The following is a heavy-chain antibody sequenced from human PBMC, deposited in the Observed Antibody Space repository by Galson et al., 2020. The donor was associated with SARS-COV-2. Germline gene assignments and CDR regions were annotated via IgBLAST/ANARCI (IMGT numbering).Heavy chain of an antibody. V-gene: IGHV3-21*01. CDR2: ISSSSSYI. J-gene: IGHJ4*02. Sequence: KIGESLKISCAASGFTFSSYSMNWVRQDPGKGLEWVSSISSSSSYIYYADSVKGRFTISRDNAKNSLYLQMNSLRAEDTAVYYCARDYQLTTIPCDYWGQGTLVTVSS. D-gene: IGHD4-17*01. CDR3: ARDYQLTTIPCDY. CDR1: GFTFSSYS.